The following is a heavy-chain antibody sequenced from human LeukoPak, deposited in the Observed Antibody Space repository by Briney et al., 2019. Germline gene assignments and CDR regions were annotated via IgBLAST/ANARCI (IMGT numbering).Heavy chain of an antibody. D-gene: IGHD3-22*01. Sequence: PSETLSLTCAVYGGSFSGYYWSWIRQPPGKGLEWIGEINHSGSTNYNPSLKSRVTISVDTSKNQFSLKLSSVTAADTAVYYCARQPQFITMIVEWSYYYYGMDVWGQGTTVTVSS. V-gene: IGHV4-34*01. CDR3: ARQPQFITMIVEWSYYYYGMDV. CDR2: INHSGST. CDR1: GGSFSGYY. J-gene: IGHJ6*02.